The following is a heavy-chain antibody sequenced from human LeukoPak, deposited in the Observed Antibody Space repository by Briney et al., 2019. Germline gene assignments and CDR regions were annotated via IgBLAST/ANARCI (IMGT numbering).Heavy chain of an antibody. V-gene: IGHV4-59*01. CDR1: GGSISSYY. J-gene: IGHJ4*02. D-gene: IGHD3-22*01. CDR3: ARYYYDSSGYYRFDY. Sequence: SETLSLTCTVSGGSISSYYWSWIRQPPGKGLEWIGYIYYSGSTNYNPSLKSRVTISVDTSKNQSSLKLSSVTAADTAVYYCARYYYDSSGYYRFDYWGQGTLVTVSS. CDR2: IYYSGST.